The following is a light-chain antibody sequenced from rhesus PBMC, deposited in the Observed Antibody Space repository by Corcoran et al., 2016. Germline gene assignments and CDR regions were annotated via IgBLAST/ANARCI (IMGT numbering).Light chain of an antibody. CDR3: QHGYGTPPT. J-gene: IGKJ4*01. V-gene: IGKV1-25*01. CDR1: QDISNN. Sequence: DIQMTQSPSSLSASVGDTVTITCRASQDISNNLAWYQQKPGKVPKFLIYDASTLQSGVPSRFNGSGSGTDFTLTISSLPPEDFATYFCQHGYGTPPTFGGGTKVEIK. CDR2: DAS.